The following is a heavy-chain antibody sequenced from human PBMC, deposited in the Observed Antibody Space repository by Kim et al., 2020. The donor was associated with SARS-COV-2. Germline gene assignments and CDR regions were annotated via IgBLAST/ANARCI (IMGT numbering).Heavy chain of an antibody. CDR3: TATRAY. CDR1: GFTVSDGW. D-gene: IGHD1-26*01. CDR2: IKNKADGGAT. J-gene: IGHJ4*02. Sequence: GGSLRLSCAASGFTVSDGWMSWVRQAPGKGLEWVGRIKNKADGGATDHAAPVKGRFIISRDDSKNTLYLEMNSLKTEDTAIYYCTATRAYWGQGTLVTVS. V-gene: IGHV3-15*01.